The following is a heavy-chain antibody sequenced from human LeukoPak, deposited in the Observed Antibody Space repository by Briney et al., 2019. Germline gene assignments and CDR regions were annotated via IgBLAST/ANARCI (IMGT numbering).Heavy chain of an antibody. V-gene: IGHV1-8*01. CDR2: MNPNSGNT. CDR1: GYTFTSYD. D-gene: IGHD6-13*01. J-gene: IGHJ5*02. CDR3: ARADYSIAAAGTNWFDP. Sequence: GASVKVSCKASGYTFTSYDINWVRQATGQGLEWMGWMNPNSGNTGYAQKFQGRVTMTRNTSISTAYMELGSLRSEDTAVYYCARADYSIAAAGTNWFDPWGQGTLVTVSS.